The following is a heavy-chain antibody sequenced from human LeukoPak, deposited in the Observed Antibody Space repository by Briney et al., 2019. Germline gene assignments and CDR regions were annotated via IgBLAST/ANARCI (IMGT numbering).Heavy chain of an antibody. D-gene: IGHD7-27*01. J-gene: IGHJ4*02. V-gene: IGHV3-66*01. CDR3: ARVAGDHYFDY. CDR2: IYSGGST. Sequence: GGSLRLSCAASEFTFSSYAMQWVRQAPGKGLEWVSVIYSGGSTYYADSVKGRFTISRDNSKNTLYLQMNSLRAEDTAVYYCARVAGDHYFDYWGQGTLVTVSS. CDR1: EFTFSSYA.